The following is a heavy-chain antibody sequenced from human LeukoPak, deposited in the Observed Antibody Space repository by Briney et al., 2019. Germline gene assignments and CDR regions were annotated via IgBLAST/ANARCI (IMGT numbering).Heavy chain of an antibody. CDR3: ARDAASYYFGY. V-gene: IGHV3-30*04. D-gene: IGHD6-25*01. CDR2: ISYDDSNK. Sequence: GGSLRLSCAASGFSFSSYAMHWVRQAPGKGLEWVAFISYDDSNKYYADSVKGRFTISRDNSKNTLYLQMNSLRADDTAVYYCARDAASYYFGYWAQGTLITVSS. CDR1: GFSFSSYA. J-gene: IGHJ4*02.